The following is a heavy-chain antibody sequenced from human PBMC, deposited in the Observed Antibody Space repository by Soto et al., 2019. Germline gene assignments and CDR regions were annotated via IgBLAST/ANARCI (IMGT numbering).Heavy chain of an antibody. D-gene: IGHD1-26*01. Sequence: SGPTLVNPTQTLTLTCTFSGFSLSTSGMCVSWIRQPPGKALEWLARIDWDDDKYYSTSLKTRLTISKDTSKNQVVLIMTNMDPLDTAIFFCARDYYNYYYYGRDVGGKGTRVTVSS. CDR1: GFSLSTSGMC. J-gene: IGHJ6*04. V-gene: IGHV2-70*11. CDR2: IDWDDDK. CDR3: ARDYYNYYYYGRDV.